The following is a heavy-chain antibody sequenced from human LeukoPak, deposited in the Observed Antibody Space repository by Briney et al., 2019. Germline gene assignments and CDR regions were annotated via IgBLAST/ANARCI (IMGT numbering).Heavy chain of an antibody. CDR3: ARDYGEGGYYFDY. V-gene: IGHV3-74*01. J-gene: IGHJ4*02. CDR1: GFTFSTYR. D-gene: IGHD4-17*01. CDR2: ISSDGSST. Sequence: PGGSLRLPCAASGFTFSTYRMHWVRQAPGKGLVWLSRISSDGSSTNYADSVKGRFTISRDNAKNTLYLQMNSLRAEDTAVYYCARDYGEGGYYFDYWGQGTLVTVSS.